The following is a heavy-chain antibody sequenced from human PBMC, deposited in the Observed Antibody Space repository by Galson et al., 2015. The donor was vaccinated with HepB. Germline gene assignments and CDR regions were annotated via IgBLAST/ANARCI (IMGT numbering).Heavy chain of an antibody. J-gene: IGHJ6*02. CDR3: AKDPEPLSYYYYGMDV. V-gene: IGHV3-23*01. Sequence: SLRLSCAASGFTFSSYVMSWVRQAPGKGLEWVSAISGSGVSTYYADSVKGRFTISRDNSKNTLYLQMNSLRAEDTAVYYCAKDPEPLSYYYYGMDVWGQGTTVTVSS. CDR2: ISGSGVST. CDR1: GFTFSSYV.